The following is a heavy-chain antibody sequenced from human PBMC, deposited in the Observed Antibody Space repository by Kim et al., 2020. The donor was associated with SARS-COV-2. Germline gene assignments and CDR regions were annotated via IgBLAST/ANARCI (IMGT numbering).Heavy chain of an antibody. CDR2: IYHSGST. CDR1: GYSISSGYY. D-gene: IGHD3-3*01. Sequence: SETLSLTCTVSGYSISSGYYWGWIRQPPGKGLEWIGSIYHSGSTYYNPSLKSRVTISVDTSKNQFSLKLSSVTAADTAVYYCASVLSGYWGQGTLVTVSS. J-gene: IGHJ4*02. CDR3: ASVLSGY. V-gene: IGHV4-38-2*02.